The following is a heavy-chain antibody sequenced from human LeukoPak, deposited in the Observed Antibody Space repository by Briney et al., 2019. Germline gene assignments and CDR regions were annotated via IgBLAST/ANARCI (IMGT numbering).Heavy chain of an antibody. CDR3: ARVRGGSWGINY. D-gene: IGHD2-15*01. V-gene: IGHV4-39*07. Sequence: TSETLSLTCTVSGGSISSSSYYWGWIRQPPGKGLEWIGSIYHSGSTYYNPSLKSRVTISVDTSKNQFSLKLSSVTAADTAVYYCARVRGGSWGINYWGQGTLVTVSS. J-gene: IGHJ4*02. CDR1: GGSISSSSYY. CDR2: IYHSGST.